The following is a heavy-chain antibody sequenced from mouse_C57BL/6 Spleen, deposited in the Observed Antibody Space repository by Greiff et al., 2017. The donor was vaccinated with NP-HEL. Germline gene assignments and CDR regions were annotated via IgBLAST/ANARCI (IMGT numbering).Heavy chain of an antibody. Sequence: QVQLQQPGAELVMPGASVKLSCKASGYTFTSYWMHWVKQRPGQGLEWIGEIDPSDSYTNYNQKFKGKSTLTVDKSSSTAYMQLSSLTSADSAVYYCARYYYGSSYYAMDYWGQGTSVTVSS. CDR3: ARYYYGSSYYAMDY. CDR1: GYTFTSYW. CDR2: IDPSDSYT. D-gene: IGHD1-1*01. V-gene: IGHV1-69*01. J-gene: IGHJ4*01.